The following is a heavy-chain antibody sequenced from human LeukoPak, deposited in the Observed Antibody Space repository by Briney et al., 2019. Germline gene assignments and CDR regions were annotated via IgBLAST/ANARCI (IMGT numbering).Heavy chain of an antibody. CDR2: IGGSGNDI. J-gene: IGHJ4*02. D-gene: IGHD6-19*01. Sequence: GGSRRLSCAPYGFTFNYYSMDWVRLAPGKGLEWVSVIGGSGNDIYYADSVKGRFTTSRDNAKNSVYLQMNSLRVEDTGVYYCARDGAGWSRDYWGQGTLVTVSS. CDR3: ARDGAGWSRDY. V-gene: IGHV3-21*06. CDR1: GFTFNYYS.